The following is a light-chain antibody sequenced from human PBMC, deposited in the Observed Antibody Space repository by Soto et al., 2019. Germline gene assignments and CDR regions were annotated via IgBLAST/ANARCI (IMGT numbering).Light chain of an antibody. J-gene: IGKJ3*01. CDR2: AAS. CDR1: QSVSQY. CDR3: QQYATSARLT. Sequence: EIVLTQSPGTLSWSLGERATLSCRVSQSVSQYLAWYQQKPGQAPRLLIYAASSRASGIPDRFSGSGSGTDFTLTINGLEPEDFAVYYCQQYATSARLTFGPGTNVDI. V-gene: IGKV3-20*01.